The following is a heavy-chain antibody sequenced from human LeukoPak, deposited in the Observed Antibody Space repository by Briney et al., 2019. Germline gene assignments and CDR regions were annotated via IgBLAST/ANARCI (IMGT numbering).Heavy chain of an antibody. CDR3: ARAMSGYTSSWYFLS. CDR1: GFNFGSYS. D-gene: IGHD6-13*01. V-gene: IGHV4-34*01. J-gene: IGHJ4*02. CDR2: INQSGRT. Sequence: GSLRLSCAASGFNFGSYSMTWIRQPPGKGLEWIGEINQSGRTSYNPSLKSRVTISVDTSKNRFSLQLNSVTAADTAVYYCARAMSGYTSSWYFLSWGQGTLVTVSS.